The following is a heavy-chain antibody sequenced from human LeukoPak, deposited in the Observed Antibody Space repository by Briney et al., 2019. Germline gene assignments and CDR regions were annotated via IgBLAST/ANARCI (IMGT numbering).Heavy chain of an antibody. CDR1: GFTFSSYN. J-gene: IGHJ4*02. CDR3: ASLIFGGDDY. V-gene: IGHV3-21*01. D-gene: IGHD3-10*01. Sequence: GGSLRLSCAASGFTFSSYNMNWVRQAPGKGLEWVSSISSSSSYIYYADSVKGRFTISRDNAKNSLYLQMNSLRAEDTAVYYCASLIFGGDDYWGQGTLVTVSS. CDR2: ISSSSSYI.